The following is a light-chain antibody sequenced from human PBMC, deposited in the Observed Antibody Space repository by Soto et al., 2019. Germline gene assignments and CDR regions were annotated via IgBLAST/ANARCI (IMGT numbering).Light chain of an antibody. J-gene: IGKJ2*01. V-gene: IGKV3-20*01. CDR3: QQYGSSPYT. CDR1: QSVRSSY. Sequence: EIVLTQSPGTLSLSPGKRATLSCRASQSVRSSYLAWYQQRPGQAPRLLMYAASSRATGTPDRFSGGGSGTDFTLTISRLEPEDFAVYYCQQYGSSPYTFGQGTKLEIE. CDR2: AAS.